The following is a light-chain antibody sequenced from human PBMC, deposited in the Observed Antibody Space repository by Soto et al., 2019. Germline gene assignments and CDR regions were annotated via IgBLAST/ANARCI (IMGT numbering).Light chain of an antibody. CDR3: QHYNSYSEA. CDR1: QTISSW. V-gene: IGKV1-5*03. J-gene: IGKJ1*01. CDR2: KAS. Sequence: MTPSPATLSGSVVDRVTITCRASQTISSWLAWYQQKPGKAPKLLIYKASTLKSGVPSRFSGSGSGTEFTLTISSLQPDDFATYYCQHYNSYSEAFGQGTKVDIK.